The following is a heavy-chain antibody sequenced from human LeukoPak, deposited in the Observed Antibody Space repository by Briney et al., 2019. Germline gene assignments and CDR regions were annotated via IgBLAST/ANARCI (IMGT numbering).Heavy chain of an antibody. J-gene: IGHJ5*02. V-gene: IGHV4-59*12. CDR3: ARDLIAARPLNWFDP. CDR2: IYYSGST. CDR1: GGSISSYY. D-gene: IGHD6-6*01. Sequence: SETLSLTCTVSGGSISSYYWSWIRQPPGKGLEWIGYIYYSGSTNYNPSLKSRVTISVDTSKNQFSLKLSSVTAADTAVYYCARDLIAARPLNWFDPWGQGTLVTVSS.